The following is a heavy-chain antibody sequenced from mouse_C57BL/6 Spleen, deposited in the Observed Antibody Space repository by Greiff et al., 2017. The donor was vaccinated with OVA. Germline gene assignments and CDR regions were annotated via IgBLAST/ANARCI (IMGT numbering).Heavy chain of an antibody. D-gene: IGHD3-3*01. V-gene: IGHV1-64*01. CDR1: GYTFTSYW. CDR2: IHPNSGST. J-gene: IGHJ2*01. Sequence: QVQLQQPGAELVKPGASVKLSCKASGYTFTSYWMHWVKQRPGQGLEWIGMIHPNSGSTNYTEKFKSKATLTVDKSSNTAYMHLSSLTSEDTAVYYCARIASDYWGQGTTLTVSS. CDR3: ARIASDY.